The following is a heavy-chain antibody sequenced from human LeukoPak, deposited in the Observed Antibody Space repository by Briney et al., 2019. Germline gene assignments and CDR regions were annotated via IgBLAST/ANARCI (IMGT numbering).Heavy chain of an antibody. V-gene: IGHV4-39*07. CDR3: ARTAKYYYGSETYYFFDY. J-gene: IGHJ4*02. CDR1: GGSISSSSYY. Sequence: SETLSPTCTVSGGSISSSSYYWGWIRQPPGKGLEWIGSIYYSGSTYYNPSLKSRVTISLDTSQNQFSLKLTSVTPADTAVYYCARTAKYYYGSETYYFFDYWGQGTLVTVSS. D-gene: IGHD3-10*01. CDR2: IYYSGST.